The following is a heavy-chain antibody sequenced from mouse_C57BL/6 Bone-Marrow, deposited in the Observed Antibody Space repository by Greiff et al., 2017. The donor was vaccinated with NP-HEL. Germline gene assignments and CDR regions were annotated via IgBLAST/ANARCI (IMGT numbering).Heavy chain of an antibody. J-gene: IGHJ1*03. CDR2: IDPANGNT. V-gene: IGHV14-3*01. Sequence: VQLQQSVAELVRPGASVKLSCTASGFNIQNTYMHWVKQRPEQGLEWIGRIDPANGNTKYAPKFQGKATITADTSSNTAYLQLSSLTSEDTAIYYCAREERRVYLYFDVWGTGTTVTVSS. CDR1: GFNIQNTY. CDR3: AREERRVYLYFDV.